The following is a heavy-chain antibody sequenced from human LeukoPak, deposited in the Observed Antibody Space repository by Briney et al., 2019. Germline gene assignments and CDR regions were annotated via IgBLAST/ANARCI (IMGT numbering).Heavy chain of an antibody. D-gene: IGHD3-16*02. CDR2: IKQDGSEK. V-gene: IGHV3-7*01. Sequence: GGSLRLSCAASRFTFSSYAMSWVRQAPGKGLEWVANIKQDGSEKYYVDSVKGRFTISRDNAKNSLYLQMNSLRAEDTAVYYCARDGHFWGSYRYSPVYFDYWGQGTLVTVSS. CDR1: RFTFSSYA. J-gene: IGHJ4*02. CDR3: ARDGHFWGSYRYSPVYFDY.